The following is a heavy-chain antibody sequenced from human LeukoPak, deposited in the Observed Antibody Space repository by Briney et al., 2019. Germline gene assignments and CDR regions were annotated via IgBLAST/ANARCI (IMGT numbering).Heavy chain of an antibody. CDR1: GFTFSSYA. Sequence: GGSLRLSCAASGFTFSSYAMSWVRQAPGKGLEWVSATSGSGGSTYYADSVKGRFTISRDNSKNTLYLQMNSLRAEDTAVYYCAKRISGSGSLLPNDYWGQGTLVTVSS. CDR2: TSGSGGST. D-gene: IGHD3-10*01. V-gene: IGHV3-23*01. J-gene: IGHJ4*02. CDR3: AKRISGSGSLLPNDY.